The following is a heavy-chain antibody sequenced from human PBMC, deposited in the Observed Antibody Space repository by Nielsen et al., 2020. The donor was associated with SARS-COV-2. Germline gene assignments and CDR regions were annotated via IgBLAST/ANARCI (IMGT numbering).Heavy chain of an antibody. D-gene: IGHD3-3*01. J-gene: IGHJ6*03. V-gene: IGHV3-74*01. CDR3: ARGNYDFWSGYYPYYYYYYMDV. Sequence: WIRQPPGKGLVWVSRINSDGSSTSYADSGKGRFTISRDNAKNTLYLQMNSLRAEDTAVYYCARGNYDFWSGYYPYYYYYYMDVWGKGTTVTVSS. CDR2: INSDGSST.